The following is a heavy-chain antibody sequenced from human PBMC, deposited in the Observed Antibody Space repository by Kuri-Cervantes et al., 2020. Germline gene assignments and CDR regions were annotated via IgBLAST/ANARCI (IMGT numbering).Heavy chain of an antibody. J-gene: IGHJ3*02. CDR2: ISSSSSYI. Sequence: GESLKISGAASGFTFSVYSMNWVRQAPGKGLGWVSSISSSSSYIYYADSVKGRFTISRDNAKNSLYLQMNSLRAEDTAVYYCASMVRAGALDIWGQGTMVTVSS. CDR3: ASMVRAGALDI. V-gene: IGHV3-21*01. D-gene: IGHD3-10*01. CDR1: GFTFSVYS.